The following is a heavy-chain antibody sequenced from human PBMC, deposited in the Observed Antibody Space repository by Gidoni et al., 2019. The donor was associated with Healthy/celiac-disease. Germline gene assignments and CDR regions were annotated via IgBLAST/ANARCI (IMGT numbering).Heavy chain of an antibody. CDR1: GYTFTSYD. V-gene: IGHV1-8*01. CDR2: MNPNSGNT. J-gene: IGHJ6*03. D-gene: IGHD2-2*01. CDR3: ARVVPAARSPGYYYYMDV. Sequence: QVQLVQSGAEVKKPGASVKVSCTASGYTFTSYDNNWVRQATGQGLEWMGWMNPNSGNTGYAQKFQGRVTMTRNTSISTAYMELSSLRSEDTAVYYCARVVPAARSPGYYYYMDVWGKGTTVTVSS.